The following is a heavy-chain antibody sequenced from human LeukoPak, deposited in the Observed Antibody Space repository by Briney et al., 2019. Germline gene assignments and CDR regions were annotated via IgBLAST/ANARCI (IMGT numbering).Heavy chain of an antibody. V-gene: IGHV4-34*01. CDR3: ARGRLGVAGTRYFDY. CDR2: INHSGST. Sequence: SETLSLTCAVYGGSFSGYYWGWIRQPPGKGLEWIGEINHSGSTNYNPSLKSRVTISVDTSKNQFSLKLSSVTAADTAVYYCARGRLGVAGTRYFDYWGQGTLVTVSS. CDR1: GGSFSGYY. J-gene: IGHJ4*02. D-gene: IGHD6-19*01.